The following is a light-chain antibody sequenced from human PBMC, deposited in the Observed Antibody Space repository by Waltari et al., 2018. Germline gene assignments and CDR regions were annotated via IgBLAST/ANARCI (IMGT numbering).Light chain of an antibody. Sequence: EIQMTQSPSSLSASVGDRVTITCRASQNIRSYVHWYQQKPGKAPKLLITVASILQSGVPSRFSGSGSGTDFTLTISNLQPEDFATYYCQQSSSAPTYTFGQGTKLEI. J-gene: IGKJ2*01. CDR1: QNIRSY. CDR3: QQSSSAPTYT. CDR2: VAS. V-gene: IGKV1-39*01.